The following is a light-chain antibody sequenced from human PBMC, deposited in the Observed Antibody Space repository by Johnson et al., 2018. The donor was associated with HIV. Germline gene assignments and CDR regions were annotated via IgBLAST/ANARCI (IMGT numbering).Light chain of an antibody. CDR3: GTWDSSLSADV. CDR1: SSNIGNNY. Sequence: QSVLTQPPSVSAAPGQKVTISCSGSSSNIGNNYVSWYQQLPGTAPKLLIYDNNKRPSGIRDRFSGSKSGTSATLGITGLQTGDEADYYCGTWDSSLSADVIGAGIKVTVL. CDR2: DNN. V-gene: IGLV1-51*01. J-gene: IGLJ1*01.